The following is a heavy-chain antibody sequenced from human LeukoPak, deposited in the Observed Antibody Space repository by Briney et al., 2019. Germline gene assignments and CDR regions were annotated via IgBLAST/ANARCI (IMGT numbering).Heavy chain of an antibody. CDR3: ARGNNRREDY. J-gene: IGHJ4*02. CDR2: ISSSGSTI. D-gene: IGHD1-14*01. CDR1: GFTFSSYE. Sequence: GGSLRLSCAASGFTFSSYEMNWVRQAPGKGLEWVSYISSSGSTIYYADSVKGRFTISRDNAKNSLYLQLNSLRAEDMGVYYCARGNNRREDYWGQGTLVTVSS. V-gene: IGHV3-48*03.